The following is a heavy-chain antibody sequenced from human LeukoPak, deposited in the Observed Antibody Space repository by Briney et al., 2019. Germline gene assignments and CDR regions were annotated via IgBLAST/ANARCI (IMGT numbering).Heavy chain of an antibody. CDR2: VSGSGAIA. J-gene: IGHJ4*02. CDR3: AKDRSIGTYYTFDS. CDR1: GFTLSSYE. D-gene: IGHD1-26*01. V-gene: IGHV3-23*01. Sequence: GGSLRLSCTVSGFTLSSYEMSWIRQAPGKGLEWVSTVSGSGAIAYYTDSDKGRFTISRDNSKNTLYLQMSSLTAKDTAVYYCAKDRSIGTYYTFDSWGQGTLVTGSS.